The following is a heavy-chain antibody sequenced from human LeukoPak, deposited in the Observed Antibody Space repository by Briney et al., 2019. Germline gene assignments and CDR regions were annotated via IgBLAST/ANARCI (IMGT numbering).Heavy chain of an antibody. CDR3: ARGTYYDFWSGYYTPNWFDP. Sequence: SETLSLTCTVSGGSISGYYWSWIRQPPGKGLEWIGYIYYSGSTNYNPSLKSRVTISVDTSKNQFSLKLSSVTAADTAVYYCARGTYYDFWSGYYTPNWFDPWGQGTLVTVSS. CDR1: GGSISGYY. CDR2: IYYSGST. V-gene: IGHV4-59*08. D-gene: IGHD3-3*01. J-gene: IGHJ5*02.